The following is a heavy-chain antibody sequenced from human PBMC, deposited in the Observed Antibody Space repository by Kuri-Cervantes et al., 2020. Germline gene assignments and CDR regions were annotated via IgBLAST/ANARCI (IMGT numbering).Heavy chain of an antibody. J-gene: IGHJ5*02. D-gene: IGHD3-10*01. CDR3: ASLKMIRGVIGS. CDR1: GFTFSSYA. CDR2: ISYDGINK. Sequence: GGSLRLSCAASGFTFSSYAMHWVRQAPGKGLEWVAVISYDGINKYYADSVKGRFTISRDNAKNSLYLQMNSLTAEDTAVYYCASLKMIRGVIGSWGQGTVVTVSS. V-gene: IGHV3-30-3*01.